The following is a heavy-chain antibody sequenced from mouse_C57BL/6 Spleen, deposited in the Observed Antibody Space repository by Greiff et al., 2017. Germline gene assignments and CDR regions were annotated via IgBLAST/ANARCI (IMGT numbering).Heavy chain of an antibody. Sequence: EVMLVESGGGLVQPGGSLSLSCAASGFTFTDYYMSWVRQPPGKALEWLGFIRNKANGYTTEYSSSVKGRFTISRDNYQSIIYLQMNALRAEDSATYYCARDSNYYAMDYWGQGTSVTVSS. J-gene: IGHJ4*01. CDR3: ARDSNYYAMDY. CDR1: GFTFTDYY. CDR2: IRNKANGYTT. V-gene: IGHV7-3*01.